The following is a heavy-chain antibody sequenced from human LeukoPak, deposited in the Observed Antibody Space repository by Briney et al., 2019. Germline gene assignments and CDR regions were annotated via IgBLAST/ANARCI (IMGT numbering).Heavy chain of an antibody. CDR3: AREGALRW. CDR2: ISNSSSYI. Sequence: PGGSLRLSCAASGFTFSSYSMNWVRQAPGKGLEWVSSISNSSSYIYYAESVKGRFTISRDNAKNSLYLQMNSLRAEDTAVYYCAREGALRWWGQGTLVTVSS. CDR1: GFTFSSYS. J-gene: IGHJ4*02. D-gene: IGHD2-15*01. V-gene: IGHV3-21*01.